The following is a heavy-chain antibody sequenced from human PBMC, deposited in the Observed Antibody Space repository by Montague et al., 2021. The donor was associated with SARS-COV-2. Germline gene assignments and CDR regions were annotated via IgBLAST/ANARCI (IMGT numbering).Heavy chain of an antibody. CDR1: GGSISSSSYY. CDR3: ARLPYFYDSTHAFDI. Sequence: SETLSLTCTVSGGSISSSSYYWGWIRQPPGKGLEWIGNIFYSGSTYYNTSLESRVTISVDTSKNQFSLRLSSVTAADTAVYYCARLPYFYDSTHAFDIWGQGTMVTVS. D-gene: IGHD3-22*01. V-gene: IGHV4-39*01. CDR2: IFYSGST. J-gene: IGHJ3*02.